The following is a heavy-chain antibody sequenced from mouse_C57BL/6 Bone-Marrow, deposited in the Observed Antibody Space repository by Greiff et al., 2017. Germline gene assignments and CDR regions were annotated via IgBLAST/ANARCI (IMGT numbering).Heavy chain of an antibody. Sequence: EVKLQESGGDLVKPGGSLKLSCAASGFTFSSYGMSWVRQTPDKRLEWVATISSGGSYTYYPDSVKGRFTISRDNAKNTLYLLMSSLESEDTAMYYCARRFGTPFAYWGQGTLVTVSA. J-gene: IGHJ3*01. D-gene: IGHD4-1*01. CDR2: ISSGGSYT. V-gene: IGHV5-6*02. CDR3: ARRFGTPFAY. CDR1: GFTFSSYG.